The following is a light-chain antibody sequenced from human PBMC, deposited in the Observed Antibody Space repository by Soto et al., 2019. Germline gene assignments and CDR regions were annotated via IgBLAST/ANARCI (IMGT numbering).Light chain of an antibody. CDR3: AAWDDSPNGVV. CDR1: SSNIGSNP. CDR2: YNN. J-gene: IGLJ2*01. Sequence: QSVLTQPPSASGTPGQRVTISCSGSSSNIGSNPVNWYQQLPGTAPKLLIYYNNQRPSGVPDRLSGSKSGTSATLAISGLQSADEADYYCAAWDDSPNGVVFGGGTKLTVL. V-gene: IGLV1-44*01.